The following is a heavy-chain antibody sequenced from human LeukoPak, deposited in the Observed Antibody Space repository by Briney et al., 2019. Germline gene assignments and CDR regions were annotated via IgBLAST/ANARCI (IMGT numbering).Heavy chain of an antibody. CDR2: INPYSGGT. D-gene: IGHD3-9*01. CDR3: AKSTYYDILTLLYYFDY. J-gene: IGHJ4*02. Sequence: GASVKVSCKASGYTLTVYYMHWVRQAPGQGLEWMGWINPYSGGTNLAQNFQGRVTMTRDTSISTAYMELSRLRSDDTAVYYCAKSTYYDILTLLYYFDYWGQGTLVTVSS. CDR1: GYTLTVYY. V-gene: IGHV1-2*02.